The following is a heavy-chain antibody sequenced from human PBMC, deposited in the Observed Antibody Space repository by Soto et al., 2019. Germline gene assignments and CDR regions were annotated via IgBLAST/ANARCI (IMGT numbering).Heavy chain of an antibody. J-gene: IGHJ4*02. CDR3: ARDLGGYAPTFDY. V-gene: IGHV3-30-3*01. Sequence: QVQLVESGGGVVQPGRSLRLSCAASGFTFSSYAMHWVRQAPGKGLEWVAVISYDGSNKYYADSVKGRFTISRDNSKNTLYLHMNSLRDEDTAVYYCARDLGGYAPTFDYWGQGTLVTVSS. D-gene: IGHD5-12*01. CDR1: GFTFSSYA. CDR2: ISYDGSNK.